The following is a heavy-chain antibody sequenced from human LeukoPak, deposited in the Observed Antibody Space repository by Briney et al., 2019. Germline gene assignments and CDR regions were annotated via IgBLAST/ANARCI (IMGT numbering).Heavy chain of an antibody. CDR1: GYTFTSYD. D-gene: IGHD3-10*01. J-gene: IGHJ4*02. CDR3: ATHTYYYSSGSFAY. Sequence: GASVKVSCKASGYTFTSYDINWVRQATGQGPEWMGWMNPSSGNTGYAQRFQGRVSMTRDTSTNTAYLELSSLRSEDTAVYYCATHTYYYSSGSFAYWGQGTLVPVSS. V-gene: IGHV1-8*01. CDR2: MNPSSGNT.